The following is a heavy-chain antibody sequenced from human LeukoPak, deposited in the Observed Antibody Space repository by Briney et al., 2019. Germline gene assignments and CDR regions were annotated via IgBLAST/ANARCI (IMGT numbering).Heavy chain of an antibody. J-gene: IGHJ4*02. CDR1: GFTFSSYE. CDR2: ISSSGSTI. D-gene: IGHD3-10*01. V-gene: IGHV3-48*03. Sequence: PGGSLRLSCAASGFTFSSYEMNWVRQAPGKGLEWVSYISSSGSTIYYADSVKGRFTISRDNAKNSLYLQMNSLRAEDTAVYFCARAMRGSGSYYNYFDYWGQGTLVTVSS. CDR3: ARAMRGSGSYYNYFDY.